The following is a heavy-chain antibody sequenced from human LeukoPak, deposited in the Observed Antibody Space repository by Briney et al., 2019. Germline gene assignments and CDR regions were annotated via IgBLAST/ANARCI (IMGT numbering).Heavy chain of an antibody. CDR2: ISWDGGST. Sequence: PGGSLRLSCAASGFTFDDYAMHWVRQAPGKGLEWVSLISWDGGSTYYADSVKGRFTISRDNSKNSLYLQMNSLRAEDTALYYSAKSHCSGGSCYYYYYMDVWGKGTTVTVSS. J-gene: IGHJ6*03. D-gene: IGHD2-15*01. CDR3: AKSHCSGGSCYYYYYMDV. CDR1: GFTFDDYA. V-gene: IGHV3-43D*04.